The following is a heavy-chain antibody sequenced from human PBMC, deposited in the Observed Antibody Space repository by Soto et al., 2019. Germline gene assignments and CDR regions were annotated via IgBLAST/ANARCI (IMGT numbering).Heavy chain of an antibody. CDR2: IYHSGST. CDR1: GGSISSINW. D-gene: IGHD2-15*01. CDR3: ARGDCSGGSCYSVDI. J-gene: IGHJ3*02. Sequence: QVQLQESGPGLVKPSGTLSLTCAVSGGSISSINWWSWVRQPPAKGLEWIGEIYHSGSTSYNPSRRSRVTISVDKSKNQFSLKLSSVTAADTAVYYCARGDCSGGSCYSVDIWGQGTMVTVSS. V-gene: IGHV4-4*02.